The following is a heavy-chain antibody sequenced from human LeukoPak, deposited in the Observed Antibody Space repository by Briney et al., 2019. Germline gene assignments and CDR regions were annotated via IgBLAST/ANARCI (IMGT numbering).Heavy chain of an antibody. Sequence: KAPETLSLTCTVSGGSISSYYWSWIRQPAGKGLEWIGRIYTSGSTNYNPSLKSRVTMSVDTSKNQFSLKLSSVTAADTAVYYCAGGTYYGSSGYSNWGQGTLVTVSS. V-gene: IGHV4-4*07. CDR2: IYTSGST. CDR1: GGSISSYY. D-gene: IGHD3-22*01. J-gene: IGHJ4*02. CDR3: AGGTYYGSSGYSN.